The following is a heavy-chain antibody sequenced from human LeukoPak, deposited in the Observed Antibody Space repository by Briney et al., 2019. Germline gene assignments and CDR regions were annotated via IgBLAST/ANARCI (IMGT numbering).Heavy chain of an antibody. Sequence: PGGPLRLSCAASGFTFSSYSMNWVRQAPGKGLEWVSSISSSSSYIYYADSVKGRFTISRDNAKNSLYLQMNSLRAEDTAVYYCARDPSYYCSGGSCPYYFDYWGQGTLVTVSS. V-gene: IGHV3-21*01. J-gene: IGHJ4*02. D-gene: IGHD2-15*01. CDR1: GFTFSSYS. CDR3: ARDPSYYCSGGSCPYYFDY. CDR2: ISSSSSYI.